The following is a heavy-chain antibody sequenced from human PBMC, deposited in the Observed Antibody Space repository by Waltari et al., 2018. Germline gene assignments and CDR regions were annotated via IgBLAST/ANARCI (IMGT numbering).Heavy chain of an antibody. D-gene: IGHD4-17*01. Sequence: EVQLVESGGGLVQFGGSLRPSCEASGFTFSSSYMHWVRPTPGKGLVWVSRINGYGTSTTYADSVKGRFTTSRDNARNTLHLQMNSLRVEDTAVYYCATGDSHAFDMWGQGTLVIVSS. V-gene: IGHV3-74*01. J-gene: IGHJ3*02. CDR2: INGYGTST. CDR3: ATGDSHAFDM. CDR1: GFTFSSSY.